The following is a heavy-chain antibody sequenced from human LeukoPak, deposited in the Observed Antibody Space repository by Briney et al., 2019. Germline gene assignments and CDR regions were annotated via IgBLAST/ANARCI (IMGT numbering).Heavy chain of an antibody. CDR3: ARDTGGFHAFDI. D-gene: IGHD2-8*02. J-gene: IGHJ3*02. Sequence: SETLSLTCTVAGDSISSYYWSWIRQPPGKGLEWIGYIYYSGSTNYNPSLKSRVTISVDTSKNQFSLKLSSVTAADTAVYYCARDTGGFHAFDIWGQGTMVTVSS. CDR2: IYYSGST. CDR1: GDSISSYY. V-gene: IGHV4-59*01.